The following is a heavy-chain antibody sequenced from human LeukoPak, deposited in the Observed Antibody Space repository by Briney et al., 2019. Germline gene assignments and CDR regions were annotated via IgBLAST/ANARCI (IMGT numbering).Heavy chain of an antibody. D-gene: IGHD3-22*01. CDR1: GASISSSDYY. J-gene: IGHJ6*03. CDR3: ARLTHSYYSDTRGYYPYYYMDV. Sequence: SETLSLTCSVSGASISSSDYYWGWIRQPPGKGLEWIGRINYSGSTYYNPSLKSRVTISVDTSKNHFSLRLTSMTAADTAVYYCARLTHSYYSDTRGYYPYYYMDVWGRGTTVTVSS. V-gene: IGHV4-39*02. CDR2: INYSGST.